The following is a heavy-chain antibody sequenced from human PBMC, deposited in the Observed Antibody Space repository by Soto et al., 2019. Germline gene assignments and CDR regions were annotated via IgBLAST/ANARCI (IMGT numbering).Heavy chain of an antibody. D-gene: IGHD5-12*01. CDR2: IYYSGST. V-gene: IGHV4-31*03. CDR3: ARARLRAVYAFDI. Sequence: QVQLQESDAGLVKASQTLSLTCTVSGGSVSSGAYYCTWIRQRPGKGLEWIGYIYYSGSTYYSPSLKSRLSLSLDTSKNQFSLRLSSVTAADTAMYYCARARLRAVYAFDIWGQGTMVTVSS. CDR1: GGSVSSGAYY. J-gene: IGHJ3*02.